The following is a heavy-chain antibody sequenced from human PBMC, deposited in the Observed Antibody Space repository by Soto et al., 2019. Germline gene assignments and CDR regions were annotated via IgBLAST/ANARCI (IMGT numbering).Heavy chain of an antibody. V-gene: IGHV3-30*03. CDR3: ARGTRYYYDFDY. J-gene: IGHJ4*02. CDR2: ISYDGSNK. CDR1: GFTFSSYG. D-gene: IGHD3-22*01. Sequence: GGSLRLSCAASGFTFSSYGMHWVRQAPGKGLEWVAVISYDGSNKYYADSVKGRFTISRDNSKNTLYLQMNSLRSEDTAVYYCARGTRYYYDFDYWGQGTLVTVS.